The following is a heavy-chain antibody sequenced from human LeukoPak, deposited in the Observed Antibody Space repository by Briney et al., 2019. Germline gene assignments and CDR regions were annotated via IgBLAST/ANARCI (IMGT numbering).Heavy chain of an antibody. V-gene: IGHV4-59*01. CDR2: IYYSGST. J-gene: IGHJ4*02. CDR1: GGSISSYY. D-gene: IGHD5-18*01. Sequence: SETLSLTCTVSGGSISSYYWSWIRQPPGKGLEWIGYIYYSGSTNYNPSLKSRVTISVDTSKNQFSLKLSSVTAADTAAYYCARGGYSYDDYWGQGTLVTVSS. CDR3: ARGGYSYDDY.